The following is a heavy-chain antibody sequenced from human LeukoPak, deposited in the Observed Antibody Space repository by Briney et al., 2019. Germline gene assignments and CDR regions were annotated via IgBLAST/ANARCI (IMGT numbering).Heavy chain of an antibody. Sequence: GRSLRLSCAASGFTFSSYGMHWVRQAPGKGLEWVAVIWYDGSNKYYADSVKGRFTISRDNSKNTLYLQMNSLRAEDTAVYHCARGYDGSYYYYYYGMDVWGQGTTVTVSS. CDR1: GFTFSSYG. CDR2: IWYDGSNK. D-gene: IGHD5-12*01. J-gene: IGHJ6*02. CDR3: ARGYDGSYYYYYYGMDV. V-gene: IGHV3-33*01.